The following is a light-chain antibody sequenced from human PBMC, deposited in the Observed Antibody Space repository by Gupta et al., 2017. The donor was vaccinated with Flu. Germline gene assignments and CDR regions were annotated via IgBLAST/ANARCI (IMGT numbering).Light chain of an antibody. Sequence: EIVLTQSPGTLSLSPGETAILSCRASQSVISNFLAWYQHKPGQAPRLLIYAASTRAAGIPDRFSGAGSGTDFTLTISRLEPEDFAVYYCQRYLEAPYSFGQGTKLEI. CDR2: AAS. J-gene: IGKJ2*03. V-gene: IGKV3-20*01. CDR1: QSVISNF. CDR3: QRYLEAPYS.